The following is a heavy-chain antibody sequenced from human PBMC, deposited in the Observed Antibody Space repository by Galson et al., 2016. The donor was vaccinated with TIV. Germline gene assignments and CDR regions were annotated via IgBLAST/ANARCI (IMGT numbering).Heavy chain of an antibody. D-gene: IGHD5-18*01. Sequence: LSLTCAVGGGSFRGYYWSWIRQSPVKGLEWIGEINESGKTDHNPSLRSRVTLSVDTSTRQFSLKLTSVTAADTAMYFCARIKRGFSFGYGGYFDSWGQGILVTVSS. CDR2: INESGKT. CDR3: ARIKRGFSFGYGGYFDS. CDR1: GGSFRGYY. V-gene: IGHV4-34*01. J-gene: IGHJ4*02.